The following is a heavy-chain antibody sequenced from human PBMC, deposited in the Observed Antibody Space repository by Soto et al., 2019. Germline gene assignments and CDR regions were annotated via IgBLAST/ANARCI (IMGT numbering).Heavy chain of an antibody. CDR3: AKSVYNWNDGFFGY. J-gene: IGHJ4*02. Sequence: GGSLRLSCAASGLTVSSNYMTWVRQAPGKGLEWVSAIYSGGSTYYAYSVKGLFTISRDNSKNTLYLQMNSLRAEDTAVYYCAKSVYNWNDGFFGYWDQGTLVTVSS. CDR1: GLTVSSNY. V-gene: IGHV3-53*05. CDR2: IYSGGST. D-gene: IGHD1-1*01.